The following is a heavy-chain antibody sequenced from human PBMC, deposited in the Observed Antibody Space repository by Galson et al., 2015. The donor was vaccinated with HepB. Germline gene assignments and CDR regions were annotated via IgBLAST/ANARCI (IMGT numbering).Heavy chain of an antibody. J-gene: IGHJ5*02. CDR3: ARDLGILGSAPNWFDP. D-gene: IGHD1-26*01. CDR1: GYTFTTYF. V-gene: IGHV1-46*01. CDR2: IHPDGSST. Sequence: SVKVSCKTSGYTFTTYFMHWVRQAPGQGLEWMGTIHPDGSSTTYAQKFQGRLTLTTDTSTSTVYMDLSSLNSDDTAVYFCARDLGILGSAPNWFDPWGQGTLVTVSS.